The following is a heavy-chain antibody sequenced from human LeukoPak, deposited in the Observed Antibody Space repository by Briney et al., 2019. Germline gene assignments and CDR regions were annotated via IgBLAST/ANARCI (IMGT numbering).Heavy chain of an antibody. CDR1: GGPISSSSYY. CDR2: IYYSGST. Sequence: SETLSLTCTVSGGPISSSSYYWGWIRQPPGKGLEWIGSIYYSGSTYYNPSLKSRVTISVDTSKNQFSLKLSSVTAADTAVYYCARNDGAYFDLWGRGTLVTVSS. V-gene: IGHV4-39*07. D-gene: IGHD5-24*01. J-gene: IGHJ2*01. CDR3: ARNDGAYFDL.